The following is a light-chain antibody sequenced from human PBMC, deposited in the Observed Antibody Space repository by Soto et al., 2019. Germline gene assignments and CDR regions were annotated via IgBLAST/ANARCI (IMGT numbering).Light chain of an antibody. CDR1: SSDVGGYNY. V-gene: IGLV2-14*01. Sequence: QSALTQPASVSGSPVQSITISCTGTSSDVGGYNYVSWYQQHPGKAPKLMIYDVSNRPSGVSNRFSGSKSGNTASLTISGLQAEDEADYYCSSYTSSERVFGGGTKVTVL. CDR3: SSYTSSERV. CDR2: DVS. J-gene: IGLJ2*01.